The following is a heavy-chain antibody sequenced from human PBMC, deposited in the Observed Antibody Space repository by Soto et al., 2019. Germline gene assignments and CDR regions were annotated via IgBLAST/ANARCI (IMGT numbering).Heavy chain of an antibody. CDR3: ARGGSSSFPFDY. D-gene: IGHD1-26*01. V-gene: IGHV4-4*07. Sequence: QEQLQESGPGLVKPSETLSLTYTVSGGSIISYYWSWIRQPAGKGLEWIGRIYPSGGTNYSPSLKSRVIMSVDTSKNQFSLTLKSVTAADTAVYYCARGGSSSFPFDYWGQGTVVTVSS. CDR2: IYPSGGT. J-gene: IGHJ4*02. CDR1: GGSIISYY.